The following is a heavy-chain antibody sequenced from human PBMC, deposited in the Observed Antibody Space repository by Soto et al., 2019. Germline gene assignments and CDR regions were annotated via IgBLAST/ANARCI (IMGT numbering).Heavy chain of an antibody. CDR3: AHSIRLISDPEINWFDP. D-gene: IGHD3-10*01. J-gene: IGHJ5*02. V-gene: IGHV2-5*02. CDR1: GFSLSTSGVG. CDR2: IYWDDDK. Sequence: QITLKESGPTLVKPTQPLTLTCTFSGFSLSTSGVGVGWIRQPPGKALEWLALIYWDDDKRYSPSLKSRLTITKDTSKNQVVLTMTNMDPVDTATYYCAHSIRLISDPEINWFDPWGQGTQVTVSS.